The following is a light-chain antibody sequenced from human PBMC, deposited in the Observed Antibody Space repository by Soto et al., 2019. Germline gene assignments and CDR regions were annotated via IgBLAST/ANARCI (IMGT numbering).Light chain of an antibody. J-gene: IGKJ1*01. Sequence: EIVLTRSPGILSLSPGXRATLSCRASQSVSNDFLAWYQQKPGQAPRLLIYGASTRATDVPDRFSGSGSGADFTLTISRLEPEDFAVYYCQQYRSSPPRTFGQGTKVDIK. CDR2: GAS. CDR3: QQYRSSPPRT. CDR1: QSVSNDF. V-gene: IGKV3-20*01.